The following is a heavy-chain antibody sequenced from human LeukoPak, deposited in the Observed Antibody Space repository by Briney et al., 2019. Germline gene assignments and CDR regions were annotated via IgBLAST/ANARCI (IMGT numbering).Heavy chain of an antibody. J-gene: IGHJ5*02. V-gene: IGHV3-48*01. CDR2: ISSASNTI. D-gene: IGHD3-10*01. Sequence: PGGSLRLSCAASGFTFSSYSMNWVSQAPGKGLEWVSYISSASNTIYYADSVKGRFTISRDNAKNSLYLQMNSLRAEDTAMYYCARDGWFGDYNWFDPWGQGTLVTVSS. CDR3: ARDGWFGDYNWFDP. CDR1: GFTFSSYS.